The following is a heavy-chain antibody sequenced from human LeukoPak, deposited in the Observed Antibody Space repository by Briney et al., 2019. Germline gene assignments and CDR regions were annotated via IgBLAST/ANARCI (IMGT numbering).Heavy chain of an antibody. Sequence: PSETLSLTCTVSSGSINYYYWMWIRQPPGKGLEWIGYIYYSGGTHYNPSLKSRVTMLVDTSKNQFSLQLNSITPEDTAVYYCARDSSAMFDYWGQGTLVAVSS. D-gene: IGHD2-2*01. V-gene: IGHV4-59*12. CDR3: ARDSSAMFDY. CDR2: IYYSGGT. CDR1: SGSINYYY. J-gene: IGHJ4*02.